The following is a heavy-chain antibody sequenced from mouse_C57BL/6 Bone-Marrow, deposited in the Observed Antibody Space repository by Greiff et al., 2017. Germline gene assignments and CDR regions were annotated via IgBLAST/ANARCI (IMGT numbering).Heavy chain of an antibody. CDR2: ISPNNGGT. CDR3: ARWYYGRAWFAY. Sequence: VQLQQSGPELVKPEASVKISCKASGYTFTDYYMNWVKQSHGKSLEWIGDISPNNGGTSYNQKGKGKATLTVEKYSSPANMELRSRTSEDSAVYDCARWYYGRAWFAYWGQGTLVTVSA. D-gene: IGHD1-1*01. V-gene: IGHV1-26*01. J-gene: IGHJ3*01. CDR1: GYTFTDYY.